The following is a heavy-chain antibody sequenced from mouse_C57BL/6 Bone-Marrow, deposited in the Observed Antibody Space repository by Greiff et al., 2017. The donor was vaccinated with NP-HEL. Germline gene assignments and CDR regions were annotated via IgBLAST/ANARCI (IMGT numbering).Heavy chain of an antibody. V-gene: IGHV14-4*01. D-gene: IGHD4-1*01. Sequence: VQLQQAGAELVRPGASVKLSCTASGFNIKDDYMHWVKQRPEQGLEWIGWIDPEKGDTEYASKFQGKATITADTSSNTAYLQLSSLTSEDTAVYYCTTGTGYYAMDYWGQGTSVTVSS. CDR2: IDPEKGDT. CDR1: GFNIKDDY. CDR3: TTGTGYYAMDY. J-gene: IGHJ4*01.